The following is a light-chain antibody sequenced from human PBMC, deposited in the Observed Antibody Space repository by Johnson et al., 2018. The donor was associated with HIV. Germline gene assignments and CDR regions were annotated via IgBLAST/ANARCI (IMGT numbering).Light chain of an antibody. V-gene: IGLV1-51*02. CDR3: GTWYSSLRTGF. J-gene: IGLJ1*01. Sequence: QSVLTQPPSVSAAPGQEVTISCSASSSSIGNDFVSWYQQLPGTAPKLLISENNKRPSGIPDRFSGSKSGTSATLGITGLQTGDEADYYCGTWYSSLRTGFFGTGTKVTVL. CDR1: SSSIGNDF. CDR2: ENN.